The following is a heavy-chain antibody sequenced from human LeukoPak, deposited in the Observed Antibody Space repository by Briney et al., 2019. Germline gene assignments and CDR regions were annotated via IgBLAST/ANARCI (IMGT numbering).Heavy chain of an antibody. CDR1: GGSIHSYY. Sequence: SETLSLTCSVSGGSIHSYYWTWIRQPPGKGLEWIGYTYHHWGTIYNPPLKRRVTLSIDTSKKNFSLKLTSVTAADTAVYYCARSVYDWNPRYCMDVWGEGTTVTVSS. CDR2: TYHHWGT. CDR3: ARSVYDWNPRYCMDV. V-gene: IGHV4-59*01. D-gene: IGHD1-20*01. J-gene: IGHJ6*03.